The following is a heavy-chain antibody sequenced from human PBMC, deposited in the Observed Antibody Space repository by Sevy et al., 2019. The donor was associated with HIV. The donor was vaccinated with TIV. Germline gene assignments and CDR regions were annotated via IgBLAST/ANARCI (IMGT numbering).Heavy chain of an antibody. D-gene: IGHD1-26*01. Sequence: SETLSLTCTVSGGSITSLYWNWIRQPPGKGLEWFANIYYNGHINYNPSLMGRVTLSLDTSKNQFSLRLSSVTAADTAMYYCAGENAWGRGYSWGQGTLVTVSS. J-gene: IGHJ4*02. CDR2: IYYNGHI. CDR1: GGSITSLY. CDR3: AGENAWGRGYS. V-gene: IGHV4-59*08.